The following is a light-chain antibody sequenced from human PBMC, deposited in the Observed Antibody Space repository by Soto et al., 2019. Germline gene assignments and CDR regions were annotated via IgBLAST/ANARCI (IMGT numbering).Light chain of an antibody. CDR2: KAS. Sequence: DVPMTQSPSTLSASVGDTVTITSRASQKIDYCLTWYQQKPGKAPKLLIYKASSLESGVPSRFSGSGFGTEFTLTISSLHPDDFATYFCQHHNDSLYTFGQGTELEI. V-gene: IGKV1-5*03. CDR1: QKIDYC. J-gene: IGKJ2*01. CDR3: QHHNDSLYT.